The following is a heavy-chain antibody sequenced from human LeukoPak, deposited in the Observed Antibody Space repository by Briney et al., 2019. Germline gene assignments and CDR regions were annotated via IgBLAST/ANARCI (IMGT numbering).Heavy chain of an antibody. CDR2: ISAYNGNT. CDR1: GGTFSSYA. CDR3: ARKVVGAMVNWFDP. V-gene: IGHV1-18*01. J-gene: IGHJ5*02. Sequence: ASVKVSCKASGGTFSSYAISWVRQAPGQGLEWMGWISAYNGNTNYAQKLQGRVTMTTDTSTSTAYMELRSLRSDDTAVYYCARKVVGAMVNWFDPWGQGTLVTVSS. D-gene: IGHD1-26*01.